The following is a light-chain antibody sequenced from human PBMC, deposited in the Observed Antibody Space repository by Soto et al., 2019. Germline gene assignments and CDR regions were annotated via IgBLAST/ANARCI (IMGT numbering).Light chain of an antibody. Sequence: DIVLPQSPATLSLSTGDRATLSCRASQSVTSFLDGYQPKPGQAPRLLIYDASHRTAGIPARFSGSGSGTDFTLTISSLEHEDFAVYYWQQRTNWRALTFGGGDRVEI. J-gene: IGKJ4*01. CDR2: DAS. CDR1: QSVTSF. V-gene: IGKV3-11*01. CDR3: QQRTNWRALT.